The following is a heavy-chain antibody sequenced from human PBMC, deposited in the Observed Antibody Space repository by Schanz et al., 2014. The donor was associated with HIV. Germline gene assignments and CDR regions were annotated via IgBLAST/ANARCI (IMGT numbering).Heavy chain of an antibody. CDR1: GGTFTNYA. CDR3: ARGLKDSSSSEAFHI. J-gene: IGHJ3*02. CDR2: IIPFFGTA. D-gene: IGHD6-6*01. Sequence: QVQLVQSGAEVKKPWSSVMVSCKTSGGTFTNYAISWVRQAPGQGLQWMGGIIPFFGTANYAQKFQGRVTITADESTSTAYMELSSLRSDDTAMYYCARGLKDSSSSEAFHIWGQGTMVTVSS. V-gene: IGHV1-69*12.